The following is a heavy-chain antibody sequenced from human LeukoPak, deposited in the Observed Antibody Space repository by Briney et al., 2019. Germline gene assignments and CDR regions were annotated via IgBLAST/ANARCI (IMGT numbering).Heavy chain of an antibody. J-gene: IGHJ2*01. CDR2: IYSGGST. CDR1: GFTVSSNY. Sequence: GGSLRLSCAASGFTVSSNYMTWVRQAPGKGLEWVSVIYSGGSTYYADSVKGRFTISRDNSKNTLYLQMINLRAEDTAVYYCARGGYCSGGSCYSLYFDLWGRGTLVTVSS. V-gene: IGHV3-53*01. CDR3: ARGGYCSGGSCYSLYFDL. D-gene: IGHD2-15*01.